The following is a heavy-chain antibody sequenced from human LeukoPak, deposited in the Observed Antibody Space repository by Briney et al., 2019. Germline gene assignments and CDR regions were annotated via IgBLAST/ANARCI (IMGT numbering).Heavy chain of an antibody. D-gene: IGHD2-15*01. V-gene: IGHV4-38-2*01. CDR1: GYSISSGYY. Sequence: SETLSLTCAVSGYSISSGYYWGWIRQPPGKGLEWIGSISHSGSTYYNPSLKSRVTISVDTSKNQFSLKLSSVTAADTAVYYCARQGRMVVAAERYNWSDPWGQGTLVTVSS. CDR2: ISHSGST. CDR3: ARQGRMVVAAERYNWSDP. J-gene: IGHJ5*02.